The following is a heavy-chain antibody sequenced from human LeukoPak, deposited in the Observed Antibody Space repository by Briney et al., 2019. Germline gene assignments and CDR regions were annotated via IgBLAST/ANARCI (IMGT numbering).Heavy chain of an antibody. Sequence: GASVKVSCKASGGTFSSYAISWVRQAPGQGLEWMGGIIPIFGTANYAQKFQGRVTITTDESTSTAYMELNSLRSEDTAVYYCASQRGPVIYSGSPGAFDIWGQGTMVTVSS. V-gene: IGHV1-69*05. CDR2: IIPIFGTA. CDR3: ASQRGPVIYSGSPGAFDI. CDR1: GGTFSSYA. D-gene: IGHD1-26*01. J-gene: IGHJ3*02.